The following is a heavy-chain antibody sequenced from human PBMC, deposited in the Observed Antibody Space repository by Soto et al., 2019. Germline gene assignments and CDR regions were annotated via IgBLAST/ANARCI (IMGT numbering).Heavy chain of an antibody. CDR3: ATSNPTTSYDFDY. CDR2: ISSSSSTI. J-gene: IGHJ4*02. CDR1: GFTFSSYS. Sequence: EVQLVESGGGLVQPGGSLRLSCAASGFTFSSYSMNWVRQAPGKGLEWVSYISSSSSTIYYADSVKGRFTISRDNAKNSLYLQMNSLRDEDTAVYYCATSNPTTSYDFDYWGQGTLVTVSS. V-gene: IGHV3-48*02. D-gene: IGHD4-4*01.